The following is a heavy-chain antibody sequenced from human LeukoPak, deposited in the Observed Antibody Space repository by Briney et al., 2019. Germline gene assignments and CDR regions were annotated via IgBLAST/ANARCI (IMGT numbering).Heavy chain of an antibody. Sequence: SVKVSCKASGGTFSSYAISWVRQAPGQGLEWMGGIIPIFGTANYAQKFQGRVTITADESTSTAYMELSSLRSEDTAVYYCARERVVGATQYYGMDVWGQGPRSPSP. CDR2: IIPIFGTA. D-gene: IGHD1-26*01. CDR3: ARERVVGATQYYGMDV. V-gene: IGHV1-69*13. CDR1: GGTFSSYA. J-gene: IGHJ6*02.